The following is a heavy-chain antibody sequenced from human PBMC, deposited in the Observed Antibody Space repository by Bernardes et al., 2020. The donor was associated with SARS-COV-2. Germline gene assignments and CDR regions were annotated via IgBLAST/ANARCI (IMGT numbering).Heavy chain of an antibody. CDR1: GFTFSSYA. J-gene: IGHJ4*02. V-gene: IGHV3-30*01. Sequence: SLRLSCAASGFTFSSYAMHWVRQAPGKGLEWVAVISCDGSNKYYADSVKGRFTISRDNSKNTLYLQMNSLRAEDTAVYYCARDLSYYDFDYWGQGTLVTVSS. CDR2: ISCDGSNK. D-gene: IGHD3-3*01. CDR3: ARDLSYYDFDY.